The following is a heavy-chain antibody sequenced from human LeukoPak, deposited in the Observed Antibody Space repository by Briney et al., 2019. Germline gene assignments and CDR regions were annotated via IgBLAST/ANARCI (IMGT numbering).Heavy chain of an antibody. Sequence: QPGGSLRLSCAASGFTVSSNYMSCVRQAPGKGLEWVSVIYSGGSTYYADSVKGRFTISRDNSKNSLYLQMNSLRAEDTAVYYCARGAGAMVRGVDYYYMDVWGKGTTVTISS. CDR2: IYSGGST. D-gene: IGHD3-10*01. CDR1: GFTVSSNY. V-gene: IGHV3-53*01. CDR3: ARGAGAMVRGVDYYYMDV. J-gene: IGHJ6*03.